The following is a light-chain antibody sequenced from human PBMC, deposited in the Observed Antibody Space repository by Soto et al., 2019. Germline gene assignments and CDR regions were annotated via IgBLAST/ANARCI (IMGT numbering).Light chain of an antibody. CDR2: EVS. CDR3: SSYTSSSTQV. J-gene: IGLJ1*01. Sequence: QSALTQPASVSGSPGQSITISCTGTSSDVGGYNYVSWYQQHPGKAPKLMIYEVSNRPSGVSNRFSGSKSGNTASLTISGLQADDEADYYRSSYTSSSTQVFGTGTKLTVL. CDR1: SSDVGGYNY. V-gene: IGLV2-14*01.